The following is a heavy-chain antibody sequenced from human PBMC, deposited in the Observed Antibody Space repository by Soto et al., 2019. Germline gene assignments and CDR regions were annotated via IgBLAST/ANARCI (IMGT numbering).Heavy chain of an antibody. Sequence: GESLKISCKGSGYSFTSYWIGWVRQMPGKGLEWMGIIYPGDSDTRYSPSFQGQVTISADKSISTAYLQWSSLKASDTAMYYCARTYYYGSGSYRYHPAGGFNWYYWGQGTLVTVSS. CDR2: IYPGDSDT. J-gene: IGHJ4*02. CDR1: GYSFTSYW. D-gene: IGHD3-10*01. CDR3: ARTYYYGSGSYRYHPAGGFNWYY. V-gene: IGHV5-51*01.